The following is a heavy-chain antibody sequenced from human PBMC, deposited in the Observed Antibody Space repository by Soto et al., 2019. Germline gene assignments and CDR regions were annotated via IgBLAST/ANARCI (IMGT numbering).Heavy chain of an antibody. CDR1: GGSINSYH. CDR3: ARIGYSYGYFYYGMDV. Sequence: SETLSLTCTVSGGSINSYHWTWIRQPPGKGLEWIGYIYYTGSTNYNPSLKSRVTISVDTSKNQFSLNLNSVTAADTAVYYCARIGYSYGYFYYGMDVWGQGTTVTVS. CDR2: IYYTGST. J-gene: IGHJ6*02. D-gene: IGHD5-18*01. V-gene: IGHV4-59*01.